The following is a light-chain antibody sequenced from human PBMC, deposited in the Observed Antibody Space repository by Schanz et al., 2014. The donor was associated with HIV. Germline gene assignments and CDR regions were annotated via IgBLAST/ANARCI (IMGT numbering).Light chain of an antibody. CDR1: SSDIGTFNY. Sequence: QSALTQPASVSGSPGQSITISCTGTSSDIGTFNYVSWYQQHPGKAPKLIIYDVSNRPSGVSNRFSGSKSGNTASLTISGLQAEDEADYYCSSYTSSSTPVFGGGTKLTVL. CDR3: SSYTSSSTPV. CDR2: DVS. V-gene: IGLV2-14*03. J-gene: IGLJ3*02.